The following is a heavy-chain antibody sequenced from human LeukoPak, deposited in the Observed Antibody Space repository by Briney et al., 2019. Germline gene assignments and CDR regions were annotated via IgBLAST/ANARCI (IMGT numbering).Heavy chain of an antibody. CDR3: ARGWELLVNDAFDI. J-gene: IGHJ3*02. Sequence: SETLSLTCLVSGGSISSYYWSWIRQPPGKGLEWIGYIYYSGSTNYNPSLKSRVTISVDTSKNQFSLKLSSVTAADTAVYYCARGWELLVNDAFDIWGQGTMVTVSS. CDR1: GGSISSYY. V-gene: IGHV4-59*01. D-gene: IGHD1-26*01. CDR2: IYYSGST.